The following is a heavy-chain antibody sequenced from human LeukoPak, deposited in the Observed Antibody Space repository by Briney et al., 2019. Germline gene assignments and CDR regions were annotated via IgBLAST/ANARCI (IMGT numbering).Heavy chain of an antibody. CDR3: ARAIAVAGYYYMDV. Sequence: ASVKVSCKASGYTFTNYNFNWVRQATGQGLEWMGWMNPNSDDTGYAQKFQGRVTMTRNTSISTAYMELSGLRSEDTAVYYCARAIAVAGYYYMDVWGKGTTVTISS. CDR2: MNPNSDDT. D-gene: IGHD6-19*01. J-gene: IGHJ6*03. CDR1: GYTFTNYN. V-gene: IGHV1-8*01.